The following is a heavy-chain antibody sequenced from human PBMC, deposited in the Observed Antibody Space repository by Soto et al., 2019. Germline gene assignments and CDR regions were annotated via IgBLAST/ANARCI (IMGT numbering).Heavy chain of an antibody. CDR3: AKGRGGSGSLTPRVDF. Sequence: EVQLLESGGGLVQPGGSLRPSCEAPGFTFNTYALPWSGQPPGKGLEWFSVISGGGDTTSYADSVKGRFTVSRDGSKNTLYLQMSSLRAEDTALYYCAKGRGGSGSLTPRVDFWGQGTLVTVSS. V-gene: IGHV3-23*01. CDR1: GFTFNTYA. D-gene: IGHD3-10*01. J-gene: IGHJ4*02. CDR2: ISGGGDTT.